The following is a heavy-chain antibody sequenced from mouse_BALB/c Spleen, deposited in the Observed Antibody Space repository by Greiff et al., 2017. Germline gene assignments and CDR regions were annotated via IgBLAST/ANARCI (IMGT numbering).Heavy chain of an antibody. J-gene: IGHJ4*01. D-gene: IGHD2-3*01. CDR2: ISYSGST. CDR1: GYSITSDYA. V-gene: IGHV3-2*02. Sequence: EVKLEESGPGLVKPSQSLSLTCTVTGYSITSDYAWNWIRQFPGNKLEWMGYISYSGSTSYNPSLKSRISITRDTSKNQFFLQLNSVTTEDTATYYCARSIYDGYYDAMDYWGQGTSVTVSS. CDR3: ARSIYDGYYDAMDY.